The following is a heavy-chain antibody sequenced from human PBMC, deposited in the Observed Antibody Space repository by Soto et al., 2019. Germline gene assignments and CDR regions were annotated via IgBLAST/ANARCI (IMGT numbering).Heavy chain of an antibody. CDR3: ARAGAFGDTRMVVFH. CDR2: IYHTGST. CDR1: VAPVGAGGSS. Sequence: QVHLQESGQDLGGPWGTLPFTCPAFVAPVGAGGSSWTGFGSPPGRGREFVGHIYHTGSTNYNPSLMNRLTLAVDTSKNHFSLRLRSVTAADTAMYYCARAGAFGDTRMVVFHWGQGVLATVSS. D-gene: IGHD3-10*01. V-gene: IGHV4-61*03. J-gene: IGHJ4*02.